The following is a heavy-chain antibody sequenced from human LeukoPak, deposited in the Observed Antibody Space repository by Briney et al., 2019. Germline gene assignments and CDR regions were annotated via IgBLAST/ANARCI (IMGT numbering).Heavy chain of an antibody. CDR3: AKESGKFDY. V-gene: IGHV3-43*02. Sequence: GGALRLSCVASGLNFDDSAMHWVRQAPGKGLEWVSLISADGGSTFSADSVKGRFSISRDNSRNSLYLQMNSLRSEDTAMYYCAKESGKFDYWGQGTLVAVS. J-gene: IGHJ4*02. CDR1: GLNFDDSA. CDR2: ISADGGST.